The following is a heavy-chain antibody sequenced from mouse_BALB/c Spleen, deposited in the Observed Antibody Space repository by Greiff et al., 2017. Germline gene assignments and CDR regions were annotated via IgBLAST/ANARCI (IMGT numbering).Heavy chain of an antibody. CDR3: ARHEGNSYFDY. D-gene: IGHD2-1*01. Sequence: EVQGVESGGDLVKPGGSLKLSCAASGFTFSSYGMSWVRQTPDKRLEWVATISSGGSYTYYPDSVKGRFTISRDNAKNTLYLQMSSLKSEDTAMYYCARHEGNSYFDYWGQGTTLTVSS. CDR1: GFTFSSYG. V-gene: IGHV5-6*01. CDR2: ISSGGSYT. J-gene: IGHJ2*01.